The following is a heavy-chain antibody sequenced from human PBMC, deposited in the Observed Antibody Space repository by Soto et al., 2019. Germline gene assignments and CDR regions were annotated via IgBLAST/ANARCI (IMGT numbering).Heavy chain of an antibody. CDR2: ISAYNGNT. CDR1: GYTFTSYG. Sequence: GASVKVSCKASGYTFTSYGTSWVRQAPGQGLEWMGWISAYNGNTNYAQKLQGRVTMTTDTSTSTAYMELRSLRSDDTAVYYCARGVYKDYYYYGMDVWGQGTTVTVSS. V-gene: IGHV1-18*04. CDR3: ARGVYKDYYYYGMDV. J-gene: IGHJ6*02. D-gene: IGHD6-6*01.